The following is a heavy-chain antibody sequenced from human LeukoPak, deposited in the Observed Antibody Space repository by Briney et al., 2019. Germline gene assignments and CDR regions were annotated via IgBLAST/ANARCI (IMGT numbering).Heavy chain of an antibody. CDR3: AELGITMIGGV. CDR2: ISSSSSYI. V-gene: IGHV3-21*01. CDR1: GFTFSTYW. D-gene: IGHD3-10*02. Sequence: GGSLRLSCAASGFTFSTYWMNWVRQAPGKGLEWVSSISSSSSYIYYADSVKGRFTISRDNAKNSLYLQMNSLRAEDTAVYYCAELGITMIGGVWGKGTTVTISS. J-gene: IGHJ6*04.